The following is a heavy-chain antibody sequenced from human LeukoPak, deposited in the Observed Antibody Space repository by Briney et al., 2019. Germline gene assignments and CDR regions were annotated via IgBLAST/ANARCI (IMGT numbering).Heavy chain of an antibody. D-gene: IGHD3-9*01. Sequence: GGSLRLSCAASGFTFRSNAISWVRQAPGMGLEWVSAIGGSDGNTYYADSVKGRFTISRDNSKNSLYLQINSLRADDTAVYYCAKVQCMDYDMNFNCWGQGTLVTVSS. CDR3: AKVQCMDYDMNFNC. V-gene: IGHV3-23*01. CDR1: GFTFRSNA. J-gene: IGHJ4*02. CDR2: IGGSDGNT.